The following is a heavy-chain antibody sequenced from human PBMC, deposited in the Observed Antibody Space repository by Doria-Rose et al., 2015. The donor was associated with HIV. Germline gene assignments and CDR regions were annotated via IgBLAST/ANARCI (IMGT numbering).Heavy chain of an antibody. D-gene: IGHD3-10*01. J-gene: IGHJ4*02. Sequence: VEVKKSGESLKISCSSYGNSFTNYWIGWVRQMPGKGLEWVAIIYPRDSDSRYSPSFQGQVTISADKSIRTAYLQWNSLQASDTAMYYCARRGVRGVFDFWGPGTLVTVSS. CDR2: IYPRDSDS. CDR1: GNSFTNYW. V-gene: IGHV5-51*01. CDR3: ARRGVRGVFDF.